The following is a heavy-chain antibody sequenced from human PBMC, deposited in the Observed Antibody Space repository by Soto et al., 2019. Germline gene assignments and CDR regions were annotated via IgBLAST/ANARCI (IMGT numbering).Heavy chain of an antibody. CDR3: ARGGRRDGYNAPFDY. D-gene: IGHD5-12*01. J-gene: IGHJ4*02. CDR2: IIPILGIA. V-gene: IGHV1-69*02. CDR1: GGTFSSYT. Sequence: QVQLVQSGAEVKKPGSSVKVSCKASGGTFSSYTISWVRQAPGQGLEWMGRIIPILGIANYAQKFQGRVTITADKSTSTAYMELSSLRSEDTAVYYCARGGRRDGYNAPFDYWGQGTLVTVSS.